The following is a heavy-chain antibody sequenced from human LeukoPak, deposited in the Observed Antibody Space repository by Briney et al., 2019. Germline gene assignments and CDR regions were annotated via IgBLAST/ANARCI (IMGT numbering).Heavy chain of an antibody. V-gene: IGHV5-51*01. J-gene: IGHJ3*02. Sequence: GESLKISCKGSGYTFTSHWIGWVRQMPGKGLEWMGIIYPGDSETRYSPSFQGQVTISADKSISTAYLQWSSLKASDTAMYYCARRYYYDSSGYYLAHDAFDIWGQGTMVTVSS. D-gene: IGHD3-22*01. CDR1: GYTFTSHW. CDR2: IYPGDSET. CDR3: ARRYYYDSSGYYLAHDAFDI.